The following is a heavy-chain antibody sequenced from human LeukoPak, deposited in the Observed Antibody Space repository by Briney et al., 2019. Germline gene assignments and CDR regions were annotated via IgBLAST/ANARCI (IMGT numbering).Heavy chain of an antibody. D-gene: IGHD6-6*01. CDR2: TSHDETTK. J-gene: IGHJ4*02. Sequence: GGSLRLSCAASGFTFSSYAMHWVRQAPGKGLEWVAVTSHDETTKYYADSVKGRFTISRDNSKNTLYLQMNSLRAEDTAVYFCARELARPNFFDYWGQGTLVTVSS. V-gene: IGHV3-30*04. CDR1: GFTFSSYA. CDR3: ARELARPNFFDY.